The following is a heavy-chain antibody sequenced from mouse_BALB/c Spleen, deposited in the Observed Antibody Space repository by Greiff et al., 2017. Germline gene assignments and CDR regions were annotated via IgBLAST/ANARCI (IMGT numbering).Heavy chain of an antibody. CDR3: TRDMMAPYGYFDD. CDR2: IDPETGGT. J-gene: IGHJ1*01. CDR1: GYTFTDYE. V-gene: IGHV1-15*01. D-gene: IGHD2-3*01. Sequence: QVQLKQSGAELVRPGASVTLSCKASGYTFTDYEMHWVKQTPVHGLEWIGAIDPETGGTAYNQKFKGKATLTADKSSSTAYMKLRSLTSEDSAVYYCTRDMMAPYGYFDDWGEGTTVTVSS.